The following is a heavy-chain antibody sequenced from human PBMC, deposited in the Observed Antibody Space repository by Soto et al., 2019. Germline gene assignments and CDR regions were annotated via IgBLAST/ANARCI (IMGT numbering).Heavy chain of an antibody. Sequence: PSETLSLTCTVSGGSINDVYWSWIRQPPGKGLEWIGYIYYSGSTDYNPSLKGRVTISVDTSKNQFSLKLRSVTAADTAVYYCARVGGVAARTFDYWGQGTLVTVSS. J-gene: IGHJ4*02. CDR1: GGSINDVY. CDR3: ARVGGVAARTFDY. D-gene: IGHD6-6*01. CDR2: IYYSGST. V-gene: IGHV4-59*01.